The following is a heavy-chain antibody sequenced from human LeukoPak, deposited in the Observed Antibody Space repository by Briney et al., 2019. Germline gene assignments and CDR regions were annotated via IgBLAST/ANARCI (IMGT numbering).Heavy chain of an antibody. J-gene: IGHJ3*02. CDR2: ISGSSSYI. D-gene: IGHD4-17*01. Sequence: GGSLRLSCAASGFTFSTYSMNWVRQAPGKGLEWVSSISGSSSYIHYADSVKGRFTISRDNAKNSLYLQMNGLRAEDTAVYYCAREGARLYGDPTDAFDIWGQGTMVTVSS. V-gene: IGHV3-21*01. CDR1: GFTFSTYS. CDR3: AREGARLYGDPTDAFDI.